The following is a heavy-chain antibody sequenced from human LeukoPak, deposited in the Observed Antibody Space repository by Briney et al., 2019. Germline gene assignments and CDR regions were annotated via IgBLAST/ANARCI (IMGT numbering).Heavy chain of an antibody. Sequence: GGSLRLSCAASGFTFSAYGMSWVRQAPGKGLEWVSALTGSGVSTYHIDSVKGRFTISRDNSKNTLYLQMNSLRAEDTAVYYCAKWRGSSSYFDYWGQGTLVTVSS. V-gene: IGHV3-23*01. J-gene: IGHJ4*02. CDR1: GFTFSAYG. D-gene: IGHD6-13*01. CDR3: AKWRGSSSYFDY. CDR2: LTGSGVST.